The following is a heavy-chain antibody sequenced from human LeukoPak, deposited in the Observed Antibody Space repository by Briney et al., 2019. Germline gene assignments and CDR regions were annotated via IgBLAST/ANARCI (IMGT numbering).Heavy chain of an antibody. J-gene: IGHJ4*02. Sequence: SQTLSLTCALSGDSVSSNSAAWNWIRQSPSRGLEWLGRTYYRSKRYNDYAVSVKSRITINPDTSKNQCSLQLSSVTPEDTAVYYCARGYDSIGYYSEEYYFDDCGQGTLVTVSS. CDR2: TYYRSKRYN. CDR3: ARGYDSIGYYSEEYYFDD. CDR1: GDSVSSNSAA. V-gene: IGHV6-1*01. D-gene: IGHD3-22*01.